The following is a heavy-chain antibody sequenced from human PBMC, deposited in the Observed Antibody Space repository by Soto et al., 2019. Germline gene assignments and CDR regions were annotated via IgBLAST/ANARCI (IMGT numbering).Heavy chain of an antibody. CDR2: TKDKANSYTT. V-gene: IGHV3-72*01. D-gene: IGHD6-6*01. Sequence: HPGWSLRIGCAACGVTLNDRYVDGSLQAPGKGLEWVGRTKDKANSYTTEYAASVKGRFTISRDDSEKSVYLQMNSLKTEDTAMYYCIKDPHNSSNSWGRGTLVTVSS. CDR1: GVTLNDRY. CDR3: IKDPHNSSNS. J-gene: IGHJ4*02.